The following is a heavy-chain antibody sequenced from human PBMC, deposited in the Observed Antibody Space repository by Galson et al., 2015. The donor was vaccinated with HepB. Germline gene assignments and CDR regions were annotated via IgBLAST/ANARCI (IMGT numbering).Heavy chain of an antibody. CDR1: GGTFSSYA. J-gene: IGHJ4*02. CDR3: ASSVREVPQVTQLPNFDY. CDR2: IIPILGIA. D-gene: IGHD1-1*01. V-gene: IGHV1-69*04. Sequence: SVKVSCKASGGTFSSYAISWVRQAPGQGLEWMGRIIPILGIANYAQKFQGRVTITADKSTSTAYMELSSLRSEDTAVYYCASSVREVPQVTQLPNFDYWGQGTLVTVSS.